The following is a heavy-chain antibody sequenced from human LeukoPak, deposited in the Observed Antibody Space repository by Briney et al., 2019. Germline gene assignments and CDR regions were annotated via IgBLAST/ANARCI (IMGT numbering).Heavy chain of an antibody. V-gene: IGHV3-30*18. CDR3: AKDSAYSGSYYDY. D-gene: IGHD1-26*01. CDR1: GFTFSSYG. Sequence: GGSLRLSCAASGFTFSSYGMHWVRQAPGKGLEWVAVISYDGSNKYYADSVKGRFTISRDNSKNTLYLQMNSLRAEDTAVYYCAKDSAYSGSYYDYWGLGTLVTVSS. CDR2: ISYDGSNK. J-gene: IGHJ4*02.